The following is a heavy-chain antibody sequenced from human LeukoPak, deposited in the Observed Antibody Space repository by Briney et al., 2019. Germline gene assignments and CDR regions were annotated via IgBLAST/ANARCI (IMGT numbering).Heavy chain of an antibody. CDR3: ATLYCGGDCPAY. Sequence: ASVKVSCKASGYTFTGYYMHWVRQAPGQGLEWMGWINPNSGGTNCAQKFQGRVTMTRDTSISTAYMELSRLRSDDTAVYYCATLYCGGDCPAYWGQGTLVTVSS. CDR2: INPNSGGT. V-gene: IGHV1-2*02. CDR1: GYTFTGYY. J-gene: IGHJ4*02. D-gene: IGHD2-21*02.